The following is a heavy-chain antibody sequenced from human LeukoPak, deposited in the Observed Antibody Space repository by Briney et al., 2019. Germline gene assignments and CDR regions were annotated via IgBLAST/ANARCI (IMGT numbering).Heavy chain of an antibody. V-gene: IGHV4-34*01. J-gene: IGHJ5*02. Sequence: PSETLSLTCAVYGGSFSGYYWSWIRQPPGKGLEWIGEINHSGSTNYNPSLKSRVTISVDTSKNQFSLKLSSVTAADTAAYYCARAKGSGYYPNWFDPWGQGTLVTVSS. CDR2: INHSGST. D-gene: IGHD3-22*01. CDR3: ARAKGSGYYPNWFDP. CDR1: GGSFSGYY.